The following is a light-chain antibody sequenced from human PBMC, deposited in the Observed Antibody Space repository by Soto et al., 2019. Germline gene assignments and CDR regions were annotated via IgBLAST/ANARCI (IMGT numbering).Light chain of an antibody. CDR3: QHYNSYSEA. J-gene: IGKJ1*01. Sequence: DIQMTESPFTLYGPVGDRVSITCRASQTISSWLDWYQQKPGKAPKLLIYKASTLKSGVPSRFSGSGSGTEFTLTISSLQPDDFATYYCQHYNSYSEAFGQGTKVDIK. CDR2: KAS. V-gene: IGKV1-5*03. CDR1: QTISSW.